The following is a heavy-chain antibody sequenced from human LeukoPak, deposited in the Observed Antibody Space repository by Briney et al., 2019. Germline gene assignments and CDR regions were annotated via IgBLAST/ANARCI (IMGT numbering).Heavy chain of an antibody. V-gene: IGHV3-7*01. J-gene: IGHJ4*02. CDR3: ARDFITYYDSSGYFDY. CDR2: IKQDGSEK. CDR1: GFTFSSYW. D-gene: IGHD3-22*01. Sequence: GGSLRLSCAPSGFTFSSYWMSWVRQAPGEGRGWVANIKQDGSEKYYVDSVKGGFTISRDKAKNLLYLQMNSLRAEDTAVYYCARDFITYYDSSGYFDYWGQGTLVTVSP.